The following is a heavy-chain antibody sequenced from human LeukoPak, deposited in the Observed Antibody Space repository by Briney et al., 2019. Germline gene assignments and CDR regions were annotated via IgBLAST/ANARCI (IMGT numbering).Heavy chain of an antibody. V-gene: IGHV3-9*01. J-gene: IGHJ3*02. D-gene: IGHD3-9*01. Sequence: GGSLRLSCAASVFTFDDYSMHWVRQAPWKGLEWVSGISWNSGSIGYADSVKGRFTISRDNAKNSLYLQMNRLRAEDTALYYCAKDKSSGYSDAFDIWGQGTMVAVSS. CDR2: ISWNSGSI. CDR1: VFTFDDYS. CDR3: AKDKSSGYSDAFDI.